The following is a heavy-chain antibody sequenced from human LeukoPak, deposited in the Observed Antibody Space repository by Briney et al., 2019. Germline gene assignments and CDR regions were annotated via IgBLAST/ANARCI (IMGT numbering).Heavy chain of an antibody. J-gene: IGHJ4*02. CDR3: TTGQYLVPDY. CDR1: GFTFSSYG. D-gene: IGHD6-13*01. Sequence: GGSLRLSCAASGFTFSSYGMHWVRQAPGKGLEWVAVIWYDGSNKYYADSVKGRFTISRDNSKNTLYLQMNSLKTEDTALYYCTTGQYLVPDYWGQGTLVTVSS. CDR2: IWYDGSNK. V-gene: IGHV3-33*01.